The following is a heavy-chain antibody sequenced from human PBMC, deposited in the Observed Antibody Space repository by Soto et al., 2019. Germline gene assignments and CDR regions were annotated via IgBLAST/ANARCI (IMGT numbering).Heavy chain of an antibody. CDR2: INHSGST. J-gene: IGHJ4*02. CDR1: GGSFSGYY. D-gene: IGHD2-15*01. V-gene: IGHV4-34*01. Sequence: QVQLQQWGAGLLKPSETLSLTCAVYGGSFSGYYWSWIRQPPGKGLEWIGEINHSGSTNYNPSLKSRVTISVDTSKNQFSLKLSSVTAADTAVYYCAREGYCSGGSCFKLFDYWGQGTLVTVSS. CDR3: AREGYCSGGSCFKLFDY.